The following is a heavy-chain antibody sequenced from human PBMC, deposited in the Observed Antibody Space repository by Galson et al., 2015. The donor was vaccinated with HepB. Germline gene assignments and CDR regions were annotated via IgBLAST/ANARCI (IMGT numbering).Heavy chain of an antibody. D-gene: IGHD5-18*01. CDR3: TSGGYTYVLRVSDC. V-gene: IGHV3-49*03. Sequence: SLRLSCAASGFTFGDYAMSWFRQAPGKGLEWVGFIRRKAYGGTTEYAASVKGRFTISRDDSKSIAYLQMNSLKTEDTAVYYCTSGGYTYVLRVSDCWGQGTLVTVSS. CDR1: GFTFGDYA. CDR2: IRRKAYGGTT. J-gene: IGHJ4*02.